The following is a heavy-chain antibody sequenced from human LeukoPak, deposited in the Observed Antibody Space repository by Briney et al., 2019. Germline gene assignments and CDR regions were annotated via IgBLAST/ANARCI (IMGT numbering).Heavy chain of an antibody. Sequence: GGSLRLSCATSGFTFSNAWMNWVRQAPGKVLEWVGRIRSNSDGGTIDYATPVKGRFALSRDDSKNTLYLQMNSLQTEDTAVYYCATDFYDTTWGQGTLVTASS. D-gene: IGHD3-22*01. CDR1: GFTFSNAW. CDR2: IRSNSDGGTI. CDR3: ATDFYDTT. V-gene: IGHV3-15*07. J-gene: IGHJ5*02.